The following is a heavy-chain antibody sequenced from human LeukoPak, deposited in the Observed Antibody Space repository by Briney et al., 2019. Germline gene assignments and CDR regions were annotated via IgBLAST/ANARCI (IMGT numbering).Heavy chain of an antibody. CDR1: GGTFSSYA. CDR2: IIPIFGTA. Sequence: VASVKVSCKASGGTFSSYAICWVRQAPGQGLEWMGGIIPIFGTANYAQKFQGRVTITADESTSTAYMELSSLRSEDTAVYYCASFPDYYDSSGYYYWGQGTLVTVSS. V-gene: IGHV1-69*01. D-gene: IGHD3-22*01. J-gene: IGHJ4*02. CDR3: ASFPDYYDSSGYYY.